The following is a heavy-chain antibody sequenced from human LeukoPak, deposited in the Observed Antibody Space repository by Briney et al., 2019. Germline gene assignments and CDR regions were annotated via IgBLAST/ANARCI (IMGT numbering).Heavy chain of an antibody. Sequence: GGSLRLSCAASGFTFDDYAMHWVRQGPGPGLELVSGITWNSGTIGYADSVKCRFTISRDNAKNSLYLQMNRLRAEDTALYYCAKDVTGTGAFDIWGQGTMVTVSS. CDR2: ITWNSGTI. D-gene: IGHD1-7*01. CDR3: AKDVTGTGAFDI. J-gene: IGHJ3*02. CDR1: GFTFDDYA. V-gene: IGHV3-9*01.